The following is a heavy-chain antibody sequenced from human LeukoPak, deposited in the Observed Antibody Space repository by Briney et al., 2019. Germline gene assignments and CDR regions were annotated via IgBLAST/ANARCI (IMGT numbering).Heavy chain of an antibody. J-gene: IGHJ3*02. CDR3: ARVDYYDSAAFDI. V-gene: IGHV1-69*13. Sequence: SVKVSCKASGYTFTSYDINWVRQATGQGLEWMGGIIPIFGTANYAQKFQGRVTITADESTSTAYMELSSLRSEDTAVYYCARVDYYDSAAFDIWGQGTMVTVSS. CDR2: IIPIFGTA. D-gene: IGHD3-22*01. CDR1: GYTFTSYD.